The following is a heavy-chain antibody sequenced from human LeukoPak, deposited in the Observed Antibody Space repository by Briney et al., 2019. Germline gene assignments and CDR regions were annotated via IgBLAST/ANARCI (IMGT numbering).Heavy chain of an antibody. CDR3: ARHSYDSSGYYKMNFDY. V-gene: IGHV5-51*01. CDR2: IYPGDSDT. J-gene: IGHJ4*02. CDR1: GYSFTSYW. Sequence: GESLKISCKGSGYSFTSYWIGWVRQMPGKGLEWMGSIYPGDSDTRYSPSFQGQVTISADKSISTAYLQWSSLKASDTAMYYCARHSYDSSGYYKMNFDYWGQGTLVTVSS. D-gene: IGHD3-22*01.